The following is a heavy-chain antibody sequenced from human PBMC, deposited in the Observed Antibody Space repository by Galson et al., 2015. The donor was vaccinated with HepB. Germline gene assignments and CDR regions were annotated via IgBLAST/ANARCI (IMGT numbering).Heavy chain of an antibody. CDR2: IKRDGSEK. D-gene: IGHD6-19*01. CDR3: ARERSSGLRPTPYYYYGMDV. V-gene: IGHV3-7*03. CDR1: GFTFSSYW. J-gene: IGHJ6*02. Sequence: SLRLSCAASGFTFSSYWMSWVRQAPGKGLEWVANIKRDGSEKYYVDSVKGRFTISRDNAKNSLYLQMNSLRAEDTAVYYCARERSSGLRPTPYYYYGMDVWGQGTTVTVSS.